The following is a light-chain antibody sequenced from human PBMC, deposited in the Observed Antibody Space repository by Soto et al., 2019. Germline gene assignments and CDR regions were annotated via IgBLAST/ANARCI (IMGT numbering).Light chain of an antibody. CDR1: SSNIGSNT. V-gene: IGLV1-44*01. J-gene: IGLJ2*01. Sequence: QSVLTQPPSASGTPGQRVTISCSGSSSNIGSNTVNWYQQLPGTAPKLLIYRNNQRPSGVPDRFSGSKSGTSASLAISGLESEDEVEYYCAAWDDSLNGVVFGGGTTLTVL. CDR2: RNN. CDR3: AAWDDSLNGVV.